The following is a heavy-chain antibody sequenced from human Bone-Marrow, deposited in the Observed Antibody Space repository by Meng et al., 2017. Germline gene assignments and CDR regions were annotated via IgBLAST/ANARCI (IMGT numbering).Heavy chain of an antibody. CDR2: ISAYNGNT. Sequence: ASVKVSCKASGYTFTNYGISWVRQAPGQGLEWMGWISAYNGNTNYAQKLQGRVTMTTDTSTSTAYMELRSLRSDDTAVYYCARDPIVGPTVVTPFHWFDPWGRGTLVTVSS. V-gene: IGHV1-18*01. CDR3: ARDPIVGPTVVTPFHWFDP. D-gene: IGHD4-23*01. CDR1: GYTFTNYG. J-gene: IGHJ5*02.